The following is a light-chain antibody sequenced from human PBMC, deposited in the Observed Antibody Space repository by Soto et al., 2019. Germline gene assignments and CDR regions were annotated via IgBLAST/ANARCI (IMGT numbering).Light chain of an antibody. J-gene: IGKJ5*01. CDR2: DVS. Sequence: IVMTQSPGTLSASPGERATLSCRASQSVDSNLALYQQKPGQAPRLLIYDVSNRATGIPARFSGSGSGTDLTLTISSLEPEDFAVYYCQQRSNWPQITFGQGTRLEIK. V-gene: IGKV3-11*01. CDR3: QQRSNWPQIT. CDR1: QSVDSN.